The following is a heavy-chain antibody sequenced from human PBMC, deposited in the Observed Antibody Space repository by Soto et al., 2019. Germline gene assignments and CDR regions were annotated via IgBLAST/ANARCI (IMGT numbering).Heavy chain of an antibody. D-gene: IGHD3-10*01. CDR3: VRNWRYYGGDYSHGMDA. Sequence: ITLKESGPTLVKPTQTLALTCTFSGFSLNTGGVGVGWVRQPRGKAMEWLALIYWDDDERYRPSLRSRLNITKDTINNPGVLKMTNMDPEDTATYYCVRNWRYYGGDYSHGMDAWGQGTTVTVSS. V-gene: IGHV2-5*02. J-gene: IGHJ6*02. CDR1: GFSLNTGGVG. CDR2: IYWDDDE.